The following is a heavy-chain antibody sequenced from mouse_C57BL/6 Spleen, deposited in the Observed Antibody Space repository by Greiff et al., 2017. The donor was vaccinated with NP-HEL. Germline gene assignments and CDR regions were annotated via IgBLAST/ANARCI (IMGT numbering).Heavy chain of an antibody. CDR3: AREASYYSNYEGYYYAMDD. CDR1: GYAFSSSW. Sequence: VQLVESGPELVKPGASVKISCKASGYAFSSSWMNWVKQRPGKGLEWIGRIYPGDGDTNYNGKFKGKATLTADKSSSTAYMQLSSLTSEDSAVYFCAREASYYSNYEGYYYAMDDWGQGTSVTVSS. CDR2: IYPGDGDT. J-gene: IGHJ4*01. V-gene: IGHV1-82*01. D-gene: IGHD2-5*01.